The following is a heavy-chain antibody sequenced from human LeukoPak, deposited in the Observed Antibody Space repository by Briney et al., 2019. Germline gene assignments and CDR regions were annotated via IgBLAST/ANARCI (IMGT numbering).Heavy chain of an antibody. CDR2: ISSSSSYI. D-gene: IGHD6-19*01. Sequence: PGGSLRLSCAASGFTFSGYSMNWVRQAPGKGLEWVSSISSSSSYIYYVDSVKGRFTISRDNAKNSLYLQMNSLRAEDTAVYYCARVISSGWYDRGAFDIWGQGTMVTVSS. V-gene: IGHV3-21*01. J-gene: IGHJ3*02. CDR3: ARVISSGWYDRGAFDI. CDR1: GFTFSGYS.